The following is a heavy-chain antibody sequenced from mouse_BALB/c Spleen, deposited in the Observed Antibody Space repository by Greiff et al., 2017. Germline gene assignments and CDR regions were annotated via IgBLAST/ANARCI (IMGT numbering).Heavy chain of an antibody. J-gene: IGHJ1*01. V-gene: IGHV5-6*01. Sequence: EVNVVESGGDLVKPGGSLKLSCAASGFTFSSYGMSWVRQTPVKRLEWVATISSGGSYTYYPDSVKGRFTISRDNAKNTLYLQMSSLKSEDTAMYYCAREGAPGSYWYFDVWGAGTTVTVSS. D-gene: IGHD4-1*01. CDR2: ISSGGSYT. CDR1: GFTFSSYG. CDR3: AREGAPGSYWYFDV.